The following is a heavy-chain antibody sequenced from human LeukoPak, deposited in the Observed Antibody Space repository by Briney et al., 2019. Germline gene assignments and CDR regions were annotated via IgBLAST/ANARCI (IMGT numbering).Heavy chain of an antibody. J-gene: IGHJ4*02. CDR3: ARVGDGYYFDY. V-gene: IGHV4-59*01. D-gene: IGHD5-24*01. CDR1: GGSISSYY. CDR2: IYYSGST. Sequence: PLETLSLTCTVSGGSISSYYWSWIRQPPGKGLEWIGYIYYSGSTNYNPSLKSRVTISVDTSKNQFSLKLSSVTAADTAVYYCARVGDGYYFDYWGQGTLVTVSS.